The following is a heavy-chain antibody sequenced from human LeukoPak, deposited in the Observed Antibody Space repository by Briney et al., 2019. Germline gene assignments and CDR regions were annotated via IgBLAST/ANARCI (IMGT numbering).Heavy chain of an antibody. J-gene: IGHJ6*03. CDR1: GYTFTPYG. D-gene: IGHD6-13*01. V-gene: IGHV1-18*04. Sequence: ASVNVSCKAIGYTFTPYGIAWVRQAPGQGLEWTGWISTYKGTTNYTQKFQGRVAMTTDTSTSTAYMELRSLRSDDTAVYYCARYSSSWYHYMDVWGKGTTVTVSS. CDR2: ISTYKGTT. CDR3: ARYSSSWYHYMDV.